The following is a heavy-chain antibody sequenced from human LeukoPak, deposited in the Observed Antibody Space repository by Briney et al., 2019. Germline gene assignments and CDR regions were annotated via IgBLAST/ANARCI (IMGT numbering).Heavy chain of an antibody. CDR1: GFTFSDSA. J-gene: IGHJ4*02. CDR3: ARAKTYYYDSSGEHTFDY. Sequence: GGSLRLSCVASGFTFSDSAMHWVRQAPGKGLEWVAVISYDGSNKYYADSVKGRFTISRDNSKNTLYLQMNSLRAEDTAVYYCARAKTYYYDSSGEHTFDYWGQGTLVTVSS. D-gene: IGHD3-22*01. CDR2: ISYDGSNK. V-gene: IGHV3-30*04.